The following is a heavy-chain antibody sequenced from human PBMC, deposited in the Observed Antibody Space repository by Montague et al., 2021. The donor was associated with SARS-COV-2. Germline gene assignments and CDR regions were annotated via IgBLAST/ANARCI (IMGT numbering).Heavy chain of an antibody. V-gene: IGHV3-48*03. D-gene: IGHD3-16*02. CDR2: ISTSAYTT. CDR3: TRDYRSVVGDGLDI. CDR1: GFTFSYYD. Sequence: LRLSGAASGFTFSYYDMNWVRQAPGKGPEWISYISTSAYTTSYAGSVKGRFTISRDNGKSSLYLQMNSLRVEDTAVYYCTRDYRSVVGDGLDIWGQGTKVTVSS. J-gene: IGHJ3*02.